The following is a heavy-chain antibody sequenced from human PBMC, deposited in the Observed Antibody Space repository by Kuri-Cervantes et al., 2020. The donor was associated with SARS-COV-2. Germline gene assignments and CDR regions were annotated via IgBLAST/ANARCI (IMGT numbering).Heavy chain of an antibody. D-gene: IGHD4-17*01. CDR2: ISSSGSTI. CDR3: ARGGHGDYEPF. CDR1: GFTFSSYE. Sequence: GGSLRLSCAASGFTFSSYEMNWVRQAPGKGLEWVSYISSSGSTIYYADSVKGRFTISRDNAKNSLYLQMNSLRAEDTAVYYCARGGHGDYEPFWGQGTLVTVSS. J-gene: IGHJ4*02. V-gene: IGHV3-48*03.